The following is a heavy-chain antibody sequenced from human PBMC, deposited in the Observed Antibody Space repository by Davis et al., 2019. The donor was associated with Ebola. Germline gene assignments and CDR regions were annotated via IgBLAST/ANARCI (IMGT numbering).Heavy chain of an antibody. V-gene: IGHV1-8*01. Sequence: ASVKVSCKASGYTFTSYDINWVRQATGQGLEWMGWMNPNSGNTGNAQKFQGRVTMTRNTSISTAYMELSSLRSEDTAVYYCARPYYDILTVYQPFGYWGQGTLVTVSS. CDR2: MNPNSGNT. CDR3: ARPYYDILTVYQPFGY. J-gene: IGHJ4*02. CDR1: GYTFTSYD. D-gene: IGHD3-9*01.